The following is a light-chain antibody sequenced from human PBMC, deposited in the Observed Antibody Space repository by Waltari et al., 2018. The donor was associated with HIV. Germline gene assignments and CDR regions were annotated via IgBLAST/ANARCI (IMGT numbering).Light chain of an antibody. CDR2: EVS. J-gene: IGLJ2*01. Sequence: QSALPQPASVSGSPGQSLTISCTGTGIDVSGYNDVTWYQQHPGKAPKLMIYEVSKPPSGASRRFGGSKSDNTASLITSGLHAEDDDYYYCSSYTTTSPPVVFGGGTKLTVL. CDR1: GIDVSGYND. CDR3: SSYTTTSPPVV. V-gene: IGLV2-14*01.